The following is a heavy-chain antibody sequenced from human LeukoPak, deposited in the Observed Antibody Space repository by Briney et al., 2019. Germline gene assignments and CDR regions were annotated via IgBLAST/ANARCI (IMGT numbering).Heavy chain of an antibody. CDR1: GGSVSSGSYY. D-gene: IGHD3-22*01. Sequence: PSETLSLTCTVSGGSVSSGSYYWSWIRQPPGKGLEWIGYIYYSGSTNYNPSLKSRVTISVDTSKNQFSLKLSSVTAADTAVYYCARGQDYYDSSGYYYGGGYWFDPWGQGTLVTVSS. CDR3: ARGQDYYDSSGYYYGGGYWFDP. V-gene: IGHV4-61*01. J-gene: IGHJ5*02. CDR2: IYYSGST.